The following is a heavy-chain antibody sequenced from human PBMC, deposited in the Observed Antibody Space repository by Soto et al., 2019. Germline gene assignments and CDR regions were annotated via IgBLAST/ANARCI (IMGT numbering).Heavy chain of an antibody. Sequence: QLQLVESGGGVVQPGRSLRLSCATSRFTFSSYGMHWVRQAPGKGLEWVALISYDGSNEYYADSVKGRSTISRDNSNNTLYLQMDSLRAEDTAVYYCAKDAHPSYFSNGLDGWGQGTTVTVSS. J-gene: IGHJ6*02. CDR2: ISYDGSNE. V-gene: IGHV3-30*18. CDR1: RFTFSSYG. CDR3: AKDAHPSYFSNGLDG.